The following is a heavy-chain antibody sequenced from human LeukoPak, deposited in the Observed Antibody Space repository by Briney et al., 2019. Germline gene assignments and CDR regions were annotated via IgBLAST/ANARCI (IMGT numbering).Heavy chain of an antibody. J-gene: IGHJ4*02. V-gene: IGHV3-48*01. D-gene: IGHD2-2*01. Sequence: GGSLRLSCAASGFTFSSYSMNWVRQAPGKGLEWVSYISSSSSTIYYADSVKGRFTISRDDSRNTLYLQMNSLRAEDTALYYCAKNHRDAGDYWDQGTLVTVSS. CDR3: AKNHRDAGDY. CDR1: GFTFSSYS. CDR2: ISSSSSTI.